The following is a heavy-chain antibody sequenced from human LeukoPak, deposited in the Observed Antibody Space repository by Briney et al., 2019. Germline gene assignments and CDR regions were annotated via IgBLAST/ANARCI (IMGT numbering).Heavy chain of an antibody. Sequence: GGSLRLSCAASGFTFSSYGMHWVRQAPGKGLEWVAFIRYDGSNKYYADSVKGRFTISRDNSKNTLYLQMNSLRAEDTAVYYCASADSSGWYGGLFDYWGQGTLVTVSS. CDR1: GFTFSSYG. CDR3: ASADSSGWYGGLFDY. D-gene: IGHD6-19*01. CDR2: IRYDGSNK. J-gene: IGHJ4*02. V-gene: IGHV3-30*02.